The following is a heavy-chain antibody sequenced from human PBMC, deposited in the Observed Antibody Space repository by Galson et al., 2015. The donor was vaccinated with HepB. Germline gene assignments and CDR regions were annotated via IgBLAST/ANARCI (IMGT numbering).Heavy chain of an antibody. CDR3: ARGHRDGYKGLRGSRPLDY. CDR1: GGSISSYY. V-gene: IGHV4-59*12. D-gene: IGHD5-24*01. J-gene: IGHJ4*02. Sequence: ETLSLTCTVSGGSISSYYWSWIRQPPGKGLEWIGYIYYSGSTNYNPSLKSRVTISVDTSKNQFSLKLSSVTAADTAVYYCARGHRDGYKGLRGSRPLDYWGQGTLVTVSS. CDR2: IYYSGST.